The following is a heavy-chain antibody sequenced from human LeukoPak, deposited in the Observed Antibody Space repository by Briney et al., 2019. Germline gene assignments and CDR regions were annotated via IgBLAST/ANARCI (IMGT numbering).Heavy chain of an antibody. CDR1: GFSFSNYG. J-gene: IGHJ4*02. Sequence: PGGSQRLSCAASGFSFSNYGMHWVRQAPGKGLEWVSFIQYDGGNKWYADSVKGRFTVSRDNSKNTLYVQMNSLRAEDTAVYYCAKGTSSWYPPFDYWGQGTLVTVSS. D-gene: IGHD6-13*01. CDR3: AKGTSSWYPPFDY. V-gene: IGHV3-30*02. CDR2: IQYDGGNK.